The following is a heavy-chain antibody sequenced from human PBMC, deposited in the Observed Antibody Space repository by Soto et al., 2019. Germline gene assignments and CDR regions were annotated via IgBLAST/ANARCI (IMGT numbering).Heavy chain of an antibody. CDR1: GFTFSNYA. J-gene: IGHJ3*01. CDR3: AKARPSGGYYYVEAFDV. V-gene: IGHV3-23*01. CDR2: VSPTGTSP. D-gene: IGHD3-22*01. Sequence: GGSLRLSCSASGFTFSNYAMSWVRQSPGKGLEWVSGVSPTGTSPYYAGSVQGRFTISRDNSKNMFYLQMKSLRAEDTAIYYCAKARPSGGYYYVEAFDVWGQGTMVTVSS.